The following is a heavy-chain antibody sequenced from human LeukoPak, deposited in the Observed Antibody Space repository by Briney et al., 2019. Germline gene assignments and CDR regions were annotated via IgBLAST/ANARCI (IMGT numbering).Heavy chain of an antibody. J-gene: IGHJ4*02. CDR1: GFTFSSYA. D-gene: IGHD3-22*01. CDR3: ARDIRWGYYDSSGYQPHY. CDR2: ISYDGSNK. V-gene: IGHV3-30*04. Sequence: GGSLRLSCAASGFTFSSYAMHWVRQAPGKGLEWVAVISYDGSNKYCADSVKGRFTISRDNSKNTLYLQMNSLRAEDTAVYYCARDIRWGYYDSSGYQPHYWGQGTLVTVSS.